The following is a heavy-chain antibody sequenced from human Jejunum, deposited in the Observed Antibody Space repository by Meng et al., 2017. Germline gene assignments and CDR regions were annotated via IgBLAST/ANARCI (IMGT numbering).Heavy chain of an antibody. CDR1: GDSISSTRYY. CDR3: ARISKGSGNFYYFDH. V-gene: IGHV4-39*07. D-gene: IGHD3-10*01. J-gene: IGHJ4*02. Sequence: GSLRLSFTVSGDSISSTRYYWGWIRQPPGRGLEWIASLYFSGSTYYNLSLNIRVTISIDTSKTQFYLKLNSVIAADTAVYYCARISKGSGNFYYFDHWGQGTLVTVSS. CDR2: LYFSGST.